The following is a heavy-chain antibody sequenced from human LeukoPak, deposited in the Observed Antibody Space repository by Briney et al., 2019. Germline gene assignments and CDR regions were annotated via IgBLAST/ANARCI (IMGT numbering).Heavy chain of an antibody. CDR1: GFTFISYG. D-gene: IGHD3-10*01. J-gene: IGHJ1*01. Sequence: GRSLRLSCAASGFTFISYGMHWVRQAPGKGLEWVAVISYDGSNKYYADSVKGRFTISRDNAKNSLYLQMKSLRDEDTAVYYCAREGYYGSGSYPLQHWGQGTLVTVSS. V-gene: IGHV3-30*03. CDR2: ISYDGSNK. CDR3: AREGYYGSGSYPLQH.